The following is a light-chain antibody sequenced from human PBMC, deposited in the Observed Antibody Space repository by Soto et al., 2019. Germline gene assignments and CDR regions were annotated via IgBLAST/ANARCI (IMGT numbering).Light chain of an antibody. Sequence: EIVLTQSPAPLSSSPGETATLSCRASQCVGTSVAWYQHKRGQALRLLIYYTSNRATGIPARFSGSGSGTDFTLTINSLAPEDFAIYCCHQRQSWPRTFGEGSKVDI. V-gene: IGKV3-11*01. CDR2: YTS. J-gene: IGKJ1*01. CDR3: HQRQSWPRT. CDR1: QCVGTS.